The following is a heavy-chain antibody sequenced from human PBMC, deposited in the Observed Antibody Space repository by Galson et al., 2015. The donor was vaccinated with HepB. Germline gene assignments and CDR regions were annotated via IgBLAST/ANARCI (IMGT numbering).Heavy chain of an antibody. V-gene: IGHV5-51*01. CDR1: GYSFTSYW. CDR3: ARLVDILTARGGYNY. Sequence: QSGAEVKKPGKALKISCKGYGYSFTSYWNGWVRQMPGKGPEWMGIIYPGDSDTRDSPSFQGQVTISADKSISTAYLQCSSLKAADTAMYYCARLVDILTARGGYNYWGQGTLVTVSS. J-gene: IGHJ4*02. D-gene: IGHD3-9*01. CDR2: IYPGDSDT.